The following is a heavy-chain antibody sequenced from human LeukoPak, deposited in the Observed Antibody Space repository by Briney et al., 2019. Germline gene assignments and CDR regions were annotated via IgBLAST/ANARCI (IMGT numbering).Heavy chain of an antibody. CDR1: GFTFTNYG. V-gene: IGHV3-30*18. CDR2: ISFDGRIE. D-gene: IGHD1-26*01. J-gene: IGHJ3*02. Sequence: GRSLRLSCAASGFTFTNYGMHWVRQAPGKGLEWVAIISFDGRIEYYVDSVKGRFTISRDKSKNTLYLQMNSLRPEDTAVYYCAKERASTGADAFDIWGQGTMVTVSS. CDR3: AKERASTGADAFDI.